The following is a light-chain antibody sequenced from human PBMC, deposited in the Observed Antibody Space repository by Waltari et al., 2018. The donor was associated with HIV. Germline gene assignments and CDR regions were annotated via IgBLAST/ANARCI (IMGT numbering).Light chain of an antibody. V-gene: IGLV1-47*01. J-gene: IGLJ2*01. CDR2: TKN. CDR1: SPNIGGHY. CDR3: ASWDDSLSGYVV. Sequence: QSVLTQPPSASGTPGQRVTISCSGISPNIGGHYVYWYQQLPGTAPKLLIYTKNQRPPGVPERFSGSRSGTSASMAIRGLRSEDEADYYCASWDDSLSGYVVFGGGTKLTVL.